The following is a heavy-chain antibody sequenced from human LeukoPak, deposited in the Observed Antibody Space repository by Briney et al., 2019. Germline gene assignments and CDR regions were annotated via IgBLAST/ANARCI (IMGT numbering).Heavy chain of an antibody. CDR2: IRGDNGNT. D-gene: IGHD3-9*01. CDR3: ARVDLLTGYYFFDY. CDR1: GGTFSSYA. J-gene: IGHJ4*02. Sequence: ASVKVSCKASGGTFSSYAISWVRQAPGQGLEWVGWIRGDNGNTNYAQKLQGRVTMTTDTSTSTAYMELRSLGSDETAVYYCARVDLLTGYYFFDYWGQGTLVTVSS. V-gene: IGHV1-18*01.